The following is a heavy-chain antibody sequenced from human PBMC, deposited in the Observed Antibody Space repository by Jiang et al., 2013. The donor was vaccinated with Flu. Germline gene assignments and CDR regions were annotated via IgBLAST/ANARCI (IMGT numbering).Heavy chain of an antibody. CDR1: GGTFSSYT. D-gene: IGHD5-24*01. CDR2: IIPILGIA. V-gene: IGHV1-69*04. J-gene: IGHJ4*02. Sequence: SGAEVKKPGSSVKVSCKASGGTFSSYTISWVRQAPGQGLEWMGRIIPILGIANYAQKFQGRVTITADKSTSTAYMELSSLRSEDTAVYYCARAVDGYNRWAFDYWGQGTLVTVSS. CDR3: ARAVDGYNRWAFDY.